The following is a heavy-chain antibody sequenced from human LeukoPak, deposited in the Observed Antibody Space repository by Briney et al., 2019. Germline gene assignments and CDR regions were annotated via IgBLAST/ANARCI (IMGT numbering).Heavy chain of an antibody. CDR2: INHSGST. CDR3: ARQSELGSLDY. Sequence: TSETLSLTCAVYGGSFSGYYWSWIRQPPGKGLEWIGEINHSGSTNYNPSLKSRVTISVDTSKNQFSLKLSSVTAADTAVYYCARQSELGSLDYWGQGTLVTVSS. V-gene: IGHV4-34*01. D-gene: IGHD1-26*01. J-gene: IGHJ4*02. CDR1: GGSFSGYY.